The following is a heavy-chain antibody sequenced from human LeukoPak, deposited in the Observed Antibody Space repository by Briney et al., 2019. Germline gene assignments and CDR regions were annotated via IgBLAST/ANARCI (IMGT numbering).Heavy chain of an antibody. V-gene: IGHV3-9*01. CDR1: GFTFDDYA. J-gene: IGHJ4*02. D-gene: IGHD5-24*01. CDR3: ATSFTEMATITGFGD. Sequence: PGRSLRLSCAASGFTFDDYAMHWVRQAPGKGLEWVSGISWNSGSIGYADSVKGRFAISRDNAKNSLYLQMNSLRAEDTALYYCATSFTEMATITGFGDWGQGTLVTVSS. CDR2: ISWNSGSI.